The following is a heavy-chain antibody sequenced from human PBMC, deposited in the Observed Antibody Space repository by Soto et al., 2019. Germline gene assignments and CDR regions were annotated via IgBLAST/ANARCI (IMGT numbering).Heavy chain of an antibody. CDR3: AKHRGYDFWSGYYEDY. CDR1: GFTFSNYA. V-gene: IGHV3-23*01. Sequence: EVQLLESGGGLVQPGGSLRLSCAASGFTFSNYAMSWVRQAPGKGLEWVSTITGGGDSTYYADSVQGRFTFSRDNSKNTLHLQMNSLRAEDTAVYYCAKHRGYDFWSGYYEDYWGQGTLVTVSS. J-gene: IGHJ4*02. D-gene: IGHD3-3*01. CDR2: ITGGGDST.